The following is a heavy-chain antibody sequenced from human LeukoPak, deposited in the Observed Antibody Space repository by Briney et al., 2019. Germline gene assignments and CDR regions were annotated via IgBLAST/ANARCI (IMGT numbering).Heavy chain of an antibody. CDR3: AKSGGTSSGPHFDY. V-gene: IGHV3-30*18. Sequence: LTGGSLRLSCAASGFTFSSYGMHWVRQAPGKGLEWVAVISYDGSNKYYADSVKGRFTISRDNSKNTLYLQMNSLRAEDTAVYYCAKSGGTSSGPHFDYWGQGILVTVSS. CDR1: GFTFSSYG. D-gene: IGHD6-19*01. J-gene: IGHJ4*02. CDR2: ISYDGSNK.